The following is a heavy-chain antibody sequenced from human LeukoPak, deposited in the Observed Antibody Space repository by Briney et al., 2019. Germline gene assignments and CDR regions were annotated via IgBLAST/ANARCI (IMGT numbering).Heavy chain of an antibody. CDR2: IYTSGDT. CDR1: GGSFSSYY. CDR3: ARGQVQLNGCDP. V-gene: IGHV4-4*07. J-gene: IGHJ5*02. D-gene: IGHD5-18*01. Sequence: PSETLSLTCAVSGGSFSSYYWSWIRQPAGRGLEWIGRIYTSGDTNYNPSLKSRVTMSVDTSKNPFSLKLNSVTAADTAVYYCARGQVQLNGCDPWGEGTLVTVSP.